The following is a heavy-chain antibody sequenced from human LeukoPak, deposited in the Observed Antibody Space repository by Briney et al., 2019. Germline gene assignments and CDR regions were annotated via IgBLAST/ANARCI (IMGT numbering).Heavy chain of an antibody. CDR3: ARDSVAAFPLPYYYYMDV. D-gene: IGHD2-15*01. V-gene: IGHV1-2*02. CDR1: GYTFTGYY. CDR2: INPNSGGT. J-gene: IGHJ6*03. Sequence: ASVKVSCKASGYTFTGYYMHWVRQAPGQGLEWMGWINPNSGGTNYAQKFQGRVTMTRDTSISTAYMELSRLRSDDTAVYYCARDSVAAFPLPYYYYMDVWGKGTTVTVSS.